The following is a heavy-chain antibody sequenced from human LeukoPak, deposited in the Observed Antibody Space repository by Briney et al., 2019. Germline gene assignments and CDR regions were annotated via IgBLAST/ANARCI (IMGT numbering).Heavy chain of an antibody. J-gene: IGHJ4*02. V-gene: IGHV3-15*01. CDR1: GFXFSNAW. CDR2: IKSKTDGGTT. Sequence: GGSLRLSCVASGFXFSNAWISWVRQAPGKGLKWVGRIKSKTDGGTTDYAAPVKGRFTISRDDSKNTLYLQMNSLKTEDTAVYYCTTGGYGGQFDYWGQGTLVTVSS. D-gene: IGHD5-12*01. CDR3: TTGGYGGQFDY.